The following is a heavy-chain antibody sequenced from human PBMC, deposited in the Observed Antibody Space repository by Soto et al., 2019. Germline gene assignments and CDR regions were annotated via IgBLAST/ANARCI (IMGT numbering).Heavy chain of an antibody. CDR1: GFTFSSYS. CDR2: ISSSSSTI. D-gene: IGHD3-22*01. CDR3: ARDHPMDYYDSSGYLIDP. Sequence: PGGSLRLSCAASGFTFSSYSMNWVRQAPGKGLEWVSYISSSSSTIYYADSVKGRFTISRDNAKNSLYLQMNSLRAEDTAVYYCARDHPMDYYDSSGYLIDPWGQGTPVTVSS. V-gene: IGHV3-48*01. J-gene: IGHJ5*02.